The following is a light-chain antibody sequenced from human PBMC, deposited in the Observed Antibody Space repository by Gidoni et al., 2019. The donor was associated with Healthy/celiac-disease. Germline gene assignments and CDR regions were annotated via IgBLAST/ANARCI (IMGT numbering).Light chain of an antibody. CDR1: SSDVGGYNY. CDR3: SSYTSSSTGV. CDR2: AVS. J-gene: IGLJ3*02. Sequence: QSALTQPASVSGSPGQSITIPGTGTSSDVGGYNYGSLYQHHPGKAPKLMIYAVSNRPSGVSNRFSGSKSGNTASLTISGLQAEDEADYYCSSYTSSSTGVFGGGTKLTVL. V-gene: IGLV2-14*03.